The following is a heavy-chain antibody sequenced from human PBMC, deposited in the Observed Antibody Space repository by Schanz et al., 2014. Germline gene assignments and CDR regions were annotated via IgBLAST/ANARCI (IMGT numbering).Heavy chain of an antibody. CDR1: GGSIRSGGYS. J-gene: IGHJ6*02. CDR3: ARDSGSYHYYHGMDV. V-gene: IGHV4-30-4*07. D-gene: IGHD1-26*01. Sequence: QVQLQESGPGLVKPSQTLSLTCAVSGGSIRSGGYSWSWIRQPPGKGLEWIGYIYYSGSTKYNPSLKSRVTISVDTSKNQFSLKLNSVTAADTAVYYCARDSGSYHYYHGMDVWGQGTTVTVSS. CDR2: IYYSGST.